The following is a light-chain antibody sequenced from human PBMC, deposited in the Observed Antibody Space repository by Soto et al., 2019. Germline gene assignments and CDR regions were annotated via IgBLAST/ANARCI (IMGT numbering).Light chain of an antibody. Sequence: QSALTQPPSASGSPGQSVTISCTGTSSDVGAYNYVSWYQQYPGKAPKLMIYEVSKRPSGVPDRFSGSKSGKTASLTVSGLQPEDEADYYCTSYAGSYILVFGGGTKVTVL. CDR3: TSYAGSYILV. J-gene: IGLJ3*02. V-gene: IGLV2-8*01. CDR1: SSDVGAYNY. CDR2: EVS.